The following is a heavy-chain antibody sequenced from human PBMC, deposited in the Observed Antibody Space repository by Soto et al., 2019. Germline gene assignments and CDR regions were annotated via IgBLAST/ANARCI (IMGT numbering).Heavy chain of an antibody. CDR1: GGSFSGYY. CDR2: INHSGST. D-gene: IGHD5-12*01. V-gene: IGHV4-34*01. J-gene: IGHJ4*02. Sequence: SETLSLTCAVYGGSFSGYYWSWIRQPPGKGLEWIGEINHSGSTNYNPSLKSRVTISVDTSKNQFSLKLSSVTAADTAVYYCARGQGERWLQFGYWGQGTLVTVSS. CDR3: ARGQGERWLQFGY.